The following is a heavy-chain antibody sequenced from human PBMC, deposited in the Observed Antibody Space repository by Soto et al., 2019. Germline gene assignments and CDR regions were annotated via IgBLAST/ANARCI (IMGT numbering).Heavy chain of an antibody. J-gene: IGHJ6*02. CDR3: AKEITATPGYYYYYGMDV. Sequence: EVQLVESGGGLVQPGRSLRLSCAASGFTFDDYAMHWVRQAPGKGVEWGSGISWNSGSIGYADSVKGRFTISRNNAKNSLYLQINSLRDDDTALYYCAKEITATPGYYYYYGMDVWGQGTTVTVSS. CDR1: GFTFDDYA. V-gene: IGHV3-9*01. CDR2: ISWNSGSI. D-gene: IGHD1-20*01.